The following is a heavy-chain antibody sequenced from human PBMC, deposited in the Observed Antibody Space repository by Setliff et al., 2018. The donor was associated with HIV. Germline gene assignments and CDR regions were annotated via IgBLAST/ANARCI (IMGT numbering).Heavy chain of an antibody. Sequence: PGESLKISCAASGFTFSSYGMHWVRQAPGKGLEWVAFIRYDGSNKYYADSVKGRFTISRDNSKNTLYLQMNSLRAEDTAVYYCAKELSWDSSGLDYWGQGTLVTVSS. CDR3: AKELSWDSSGLDY. CDR1: GFTFSSYG. V-gene: IGHV3-30*02. J-gene: IGHJ4*02. CDR2: IRYDGSNK. D-gene: IGHD3-22*01.